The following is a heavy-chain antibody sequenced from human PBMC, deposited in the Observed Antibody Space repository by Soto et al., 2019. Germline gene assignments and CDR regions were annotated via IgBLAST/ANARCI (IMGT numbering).Heavy chain of an antibody. J-gene: IGHJ3*02. CDR3: ARDMGDSSGYYYVDALDI. V-gene: IGHV4-59*01. Sequence: LSLTCTVSGGSISSYYWSWIRQPPGKGLEWIGYIYYSGSTNYNPSLKSRVTISVDTSKNQFSLKLSSVTAADTAVYYCARDMGDSSGYYYVDALDIWGQGTMVTVSS. D-gene: IGHD3-22*01. CDR1: GGSISSYY. CDR2: IYYSGST.